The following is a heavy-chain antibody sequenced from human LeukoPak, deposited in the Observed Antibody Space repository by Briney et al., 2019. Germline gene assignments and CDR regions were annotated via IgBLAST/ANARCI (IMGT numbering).Heavy chain of an antibody. CDR1: GFTVNNNY. CDR2: LYSNSIT. Sequence: GGSLRLSCAASGFTVNNNYMTWVRQAPGKGLEWVSVLYSNSITYYADSVNGRFTISRDSSKNTLYLQMNSLRAEDTAVYYCARGITMMIVAPGYWGQGALITVSA. CDR3: ARGITMMIVAPGY. J-gene: IGHJ4*02. D-gene: IGHD3-22*01. V-gene: IGHV3-53*01.